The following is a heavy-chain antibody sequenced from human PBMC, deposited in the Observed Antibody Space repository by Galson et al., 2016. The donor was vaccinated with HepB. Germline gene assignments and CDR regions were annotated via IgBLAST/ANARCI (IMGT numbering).Heavy chain of an antibody. CDR2: ISNDGGTQ. J-gene: IGHJ3*01. CDR3: ARGTDIWTGYSDHFSAAFDV. V-gene: IGHV3-30-3*01. CDR1: GFSFRFNA. D-gene: IGHD3-9*01. Sequence: SLRLSCAASGFSFRFNAMHWVRQAPGKGLEWVAVISNDGGTQYYVDFVRGRFTISRDNSKNTLYLQMNSLRDEDTAMYYCARGTDIWTGYSDHFSAAFDVWGQGTMVTVSS.